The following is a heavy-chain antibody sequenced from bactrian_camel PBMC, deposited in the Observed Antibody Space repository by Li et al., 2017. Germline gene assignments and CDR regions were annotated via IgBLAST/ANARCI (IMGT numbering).Heavy chain of an antibody. CDR3: AAKRECAGPWASVPHYDY. CDR1: GYTVRGWKC. D-gene: IGHD1*01. CDR2: TYTGSNLNQ. J-gene: IGHJ4*01. Sequence: HVQLVESGGGSVQAGGSLRLSCAISGYTVRGWKCLGWFRQAQGKEREAVAATYTGSNLNQQYAGSVKGRFTISHDNDKNSIYLEMDSLKPDDSGIYYCAAKRECAGPWASVPHYDYWGRGTQVTVS. V-gene: IGHV3S1*01.